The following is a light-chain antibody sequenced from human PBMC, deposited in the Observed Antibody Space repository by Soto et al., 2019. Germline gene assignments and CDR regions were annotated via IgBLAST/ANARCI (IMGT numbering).Light chain of an antibody. J-gene: IGLJ1*01. CDR3: SSFSGSSTPYV. CDR1: SSDVGGYKY. CDR2: EVN. Sequence: QSALTQPASVSGSPGQSITISCTGTSSDVGGYKYVSWYQQHPGKAPKLMIFEVNSRPSGVSNRFSGSKSGNTASLTISGLRAEDEADYYCSSFSGSSTPYVFGIWIKVT. V-gene: IGLV2-14*01.